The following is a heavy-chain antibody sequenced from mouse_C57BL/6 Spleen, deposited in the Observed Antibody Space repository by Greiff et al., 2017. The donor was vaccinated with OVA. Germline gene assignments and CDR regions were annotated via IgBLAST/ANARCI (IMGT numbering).Heavy chain of an antibody. V-gene: IGHV1-15*01. CDR2: IDPETGGT. CDR3: TRGTRFYAMDY. J-gene: IGHJ4*01. CDR1: GYTFTDYE. Sequence: QVQLQQSGAELVRPGASVTLSCKASGYTFTDYEMHWVKQTPVHGLEWIGAIDPETGGTAYNQKFKGKAILTADKSSSTAYMELRSLTSEDSAVYYCTRGTRFYAMDYWGKGTSVTVSS. D-gene: IGHD3-3*01.